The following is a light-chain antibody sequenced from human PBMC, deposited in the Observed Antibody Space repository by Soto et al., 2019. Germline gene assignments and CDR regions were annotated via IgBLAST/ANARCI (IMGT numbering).Light chain of an antibody. J-gene: IGKJ5*01. V-gene: IGKV3-11*01. CDR2: DAS. CDR1: QSVTNS. Sequence: EIVLTQSPATLSLSPGERATLSCRASQSVTNSLAWYQQKPGQAPRLLVYDASNRATGIPTRFSGSGSGTDFTLTISRLEPEDFAVFYCQHYDSLPITFGQGTRLEIK. CDR3: QHYDSLPIT.